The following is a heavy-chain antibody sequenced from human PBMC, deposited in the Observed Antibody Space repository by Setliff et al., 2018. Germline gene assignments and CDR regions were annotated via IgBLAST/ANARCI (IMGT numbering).Heavy chain of an antibody. CDR2: IVVGSGNT. V-gene: IGHV1-58*02. CDR1: GFTFTSSA. J-gene: IGHJ4*02. CDR3: ARDRFGRLCESSGPCYASPFFFDL. Sequence: SVKVSCKASGFTFTSSAMQWVRQARGQRLEWIGWIVVGSGNTNYAQKFQERVTITRDMSTSTAYMELSSLRSEDTAVYYCARDRFGRLCESSGPCYASPFFFDLWGQGALVTVSS. D-gene: IGHD3-22*01.